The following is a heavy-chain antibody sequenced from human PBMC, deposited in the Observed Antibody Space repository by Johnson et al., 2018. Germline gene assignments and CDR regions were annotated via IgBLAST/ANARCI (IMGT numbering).Heavy chain of an antibody. CDR3: SRTEMGSGWSDYYGMDV. Sequence: QVQLVQSGAEVKKPGSSVKVSCKASGGTFSSYAISWVRQAPGQGLEWMGGIIPIFGTANYAQKFQGRVPITADESTSTAYMELSSLRSEDTAVYYCSRTEMGSGWSDYYGMDVWGQGTTVTVSS. J-gene: IGHJ6*02. V-gene: IGHV1-69*12. D-gene: IGHD6-19*01. CDR2: IIPIFGTA. CDR1: GGTFSSYA.